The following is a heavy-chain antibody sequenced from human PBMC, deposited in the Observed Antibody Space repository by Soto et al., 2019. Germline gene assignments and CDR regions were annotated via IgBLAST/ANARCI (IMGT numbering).Heavy chain of an antibody. CDR2: IYYSGST. Sequence: SETLSLTCTVSGGSISSGGYYWSWIRQHPGKGLEWIGYIYYSGSTYYNPSLKSRVTISVDTSKNQFSLKLSSVTAADTAVYYCARSPSIAAAGTFSFFDYWGQGTLVTVSS. J-gene: IGHJ4*02. CDR3: ARSPSIAAAGTFSFFDY. D-gene: IGHD6-13*01. V-gene: IGHV4-31*03. CDR1: GGSISSGGYY.